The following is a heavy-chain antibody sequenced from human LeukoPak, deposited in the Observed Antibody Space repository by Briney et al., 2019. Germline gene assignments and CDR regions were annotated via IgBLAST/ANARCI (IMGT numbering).Heavy chain of an antibody. J-gene: IGHJ4*02. CDR1: GYTFTSYG. CDR2: IIPIFGTA. V-gene: IGHV1-69*05. CDR3: ARATLSDYYFNY. Sequence: GASVKVSCKASGYTFTSYGISWVRQAPGQGLEWTGGIIPIFGTANYAQKFQGRVTMTRDTSTSTVYMELSSLRSEDTAVYFCARATLSDYYFNYWGQGTLVTVSS.